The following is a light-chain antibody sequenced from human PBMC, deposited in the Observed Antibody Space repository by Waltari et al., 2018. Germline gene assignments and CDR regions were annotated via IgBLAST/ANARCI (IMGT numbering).Light chain of an antibody. V-gene: IGKV1-39*01. CDR2: AAS. CDR1: QTIRNL. Sequence: IQMTQSPSSLSASVVQGVSTTCRASQTIRNLLNWYQQKPGKAPKLLIYAASTLESGVPARFSGSASGTDFTLTISSLQPEDFATYYCQQSYTTPRTFGQGTKVEIK. J-gene: IGKJ1*01. CDR3: QQSYTTPRT.